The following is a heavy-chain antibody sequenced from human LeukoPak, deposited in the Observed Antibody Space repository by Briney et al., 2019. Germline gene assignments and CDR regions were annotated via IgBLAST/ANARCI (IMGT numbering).Heavy chain of an antibody. CDR1: GFTFSSYA. CDR2: ISYDGSNK. D-gene: IGHD6-19*01. Sequence: GGSLRLSCAASGFTFSSYAMHWVRQAPGKGLEWVAVISYDGSNKYYADSVKGRFTISRDNSKNTLYLQMNSLRAEDTAVYYCARGPVAVAGTGLYYYGMDVWGQGTTVTVSS. CDR3: ARGPVAVAGTGLYYYGMDV. V-gene: IGHV3-30*04. J-gene: IGHJ6*02.